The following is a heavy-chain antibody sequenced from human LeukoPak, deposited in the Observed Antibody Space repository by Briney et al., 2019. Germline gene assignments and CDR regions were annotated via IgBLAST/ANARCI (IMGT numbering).Heavy chain of an antibody. J-gene: IGHJ6*03. V-gene: IGHV4-38-2*02. D-gene: IGHD6-13*01. CDR2: IYHSGST. Sequence: PSETLSLTCTVSGYSISSGYYWGWIRQPPGKGLEWIGIIYHSGSTYYNPSLKSRVTISVDTSKNQFSLKLSSVTAADTAVYYCARVDPTSSSWYNHYYYYMDVWGKGTTVTVSS. CDR3: ARVDPTSSSWYNHYYYYMDV. CDR1: GYSISSGYY.